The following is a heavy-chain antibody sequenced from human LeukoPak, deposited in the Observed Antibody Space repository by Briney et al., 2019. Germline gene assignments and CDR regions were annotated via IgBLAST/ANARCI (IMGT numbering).Heavy chain of an antibody. Sequence: SETLSLTCTVSGGSISGYYWSWIRQSPGKGLEWIGYIYYGGNTNYNPSLKSRVAISVDTKNQFSLKLSSVTAADTAVYYCARAPSSFGSSTWYFDLWGRGTLVTVSS. CDR3: ARAPSSFGSSTWYFDL. CDR1: GGSISGYY. CDR2: IYYGGNT. D-gene: IGHD3-10*01. V-gene: IGHV4-59*01. J-gene: IGHJ2*01.